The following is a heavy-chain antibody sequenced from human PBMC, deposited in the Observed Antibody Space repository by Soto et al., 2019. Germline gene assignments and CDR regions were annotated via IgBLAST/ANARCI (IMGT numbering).Heavy chain of an antibody. CDR2: INPNSGGT. D-gene: IGHD2-15*01. V-gene: IGHV1-2*04. CDR1: GGTFSSYA. Sequence: ASVKVSCKASGGTFSSYAISWVRQAPGQGLEWMGWINPNSGGTNYAQKFQGWVTMTRDTSISTAYMELSRLRSDDTAVYYCAREWSSRDAFDIWGQGTMVTVSS. CDR3: AREWSSRDAFDI. J-gene: IGHJ3*02.